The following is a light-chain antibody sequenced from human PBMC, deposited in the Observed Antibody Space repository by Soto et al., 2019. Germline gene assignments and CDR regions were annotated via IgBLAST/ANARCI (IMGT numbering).Light chain of an antibody. J-gene: IGKJ4*01. CDR3: QQRINWPLT. V-gene: IGKV3-11*01. CDR1: QNVSSY. CDR2: DAS. Sequence: DIVLTQSPATLSLSPGEGATLSCRARQNVSSYLAWYQQKPGQAPRLLIYDASNRATGIPARFSGSGSGTDFTLTISILEPEDFAVYYCQQRINWPLTFGGGTKVEIK.